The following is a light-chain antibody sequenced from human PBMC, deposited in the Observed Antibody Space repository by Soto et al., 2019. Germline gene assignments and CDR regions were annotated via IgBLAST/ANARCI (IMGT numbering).Light chain of an antibody. CDR1: QGISSY. Sequence: DIQLTQSPSFLSASVGDRVTITCRASQGISSYLAWYQQKPGKAPKLLIYAASTLQSGVPSRFSGSGSGTEFTLTTSSLQPEDFATYYCQQLNSCFGPGTKVDIK. CDR2: AAS. V-gene: IGKV1-9*01. J-gene: IGKJ3*01. CDR3: QQLNSC.